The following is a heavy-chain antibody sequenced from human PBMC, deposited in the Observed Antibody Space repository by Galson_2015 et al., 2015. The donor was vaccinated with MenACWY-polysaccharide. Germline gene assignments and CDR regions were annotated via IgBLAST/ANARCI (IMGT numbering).Heavy chain of an antibody. J-gene: IGHJ4*02. CDR3: ARIPRAVAATWGFFDY. V-gene: IGHV4-61*01. CDR1: GDSVSSGSDF. D-gene: IGHD6-19*01. Sequence: SETLSLTCAASGDSVSSGSDFWTWIRQSPGPGLEWIAYIHYSGTANYNPPLRSRITISLDTSKNQFSLRLSSVTAADTAMYYCARIPRAVAATWGFFDYWGQGILVTVSS. CDR2: IHYSGTA.